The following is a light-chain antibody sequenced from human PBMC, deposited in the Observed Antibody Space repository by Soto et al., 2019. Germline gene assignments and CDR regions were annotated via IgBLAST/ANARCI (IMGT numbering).Light chain of an antibody. CDR3: GTWDSRLSVWV. V-gene: IGLV1-51*01. CDR1: TSNIGNND. J-gene: IGLJ3*02. Sequence: QSVLTQPPSVSAAPGQKVIISCSGSTSNIGNNDVSWYQLLPGTAPKLLIYDSDKRPSGIRDRFSGSKSGTSATLGITGLQTGDEADYYCGTWDSRLSVWVLGGGTKLTVL. CDR2: DSD.